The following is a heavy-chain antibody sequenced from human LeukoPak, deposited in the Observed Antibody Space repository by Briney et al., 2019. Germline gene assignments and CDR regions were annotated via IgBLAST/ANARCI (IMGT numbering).Heavy chain of an antibody. CDR2: ISWDGGST. V-gene: IGHV3-43*01. Sequence: WGSLRLSCAASGCTFDDYTMHWVRQAPGKGLEWVSLISWDGGSTYYADSVKGRFTISRDNSKNSLYLQMNSLRTEDTALYYCAKGCNFGDYVDYWGQGTLVTVSS. CDR3: AKGCNFGDYVDY. J-gene: IGHJ4*02. D-gene: IGHD4-17*01. CDR1: GCTFDDYT.